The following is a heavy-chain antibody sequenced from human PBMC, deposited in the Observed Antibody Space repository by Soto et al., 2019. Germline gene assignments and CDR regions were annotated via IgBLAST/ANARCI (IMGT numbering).Heavy chain of an antibody. CDR2: IYPGDSST. V-gene: IGHV5-51*01. CDR3: ARQSRSYSFFEW. J-gene: IGHJ4*02. D-gene: IGHD3-3*01. CDR1: GYSFSNYW. Sequence: GESLKISCKGSGYSFSNYWIGWARQTPGKGLEWMGIIYPGDSSTKYSPSFQGQVTISVDKSISTAYLQWSSLKASDSAMYYCARQSRSYSFFEWWGQGTQVTVS.